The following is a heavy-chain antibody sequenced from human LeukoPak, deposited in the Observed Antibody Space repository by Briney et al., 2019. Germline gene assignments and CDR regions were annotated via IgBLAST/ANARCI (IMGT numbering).Heavy chain of an antibody. CDR1: GFTFSGSS. CDR2: ISGTQNNE. CDR3: ASDWRDGTIFGVVDY. V-gene: IGHV3-21*01. Sequence: GGSLRLSCAASGFTFSGSSMNWVREAPGKGLEWVACISGTQNNEHYADSVKGRFTISRDNSKNTLYLQMNSMRAKDTAVYYCASDWRDGTIFGVVDYWGQGTLVTVSS. J-gene: IGHJ4*02. D-gene: IGHD3-3*01.